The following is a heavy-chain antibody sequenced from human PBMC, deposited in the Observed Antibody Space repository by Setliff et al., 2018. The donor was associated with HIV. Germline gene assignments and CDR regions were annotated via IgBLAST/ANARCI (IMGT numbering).Heavy chain of an antibody. V-gene: IGHV4-61*02. CDR1: GGSISSGSYY. CDR3: AREDYYYYGMDV. Sequence: PSETLSLTCTVSGGSISSGSYYWNWIRQPAGKGLEWIGRIYTSGSTNYNPSLKSRVTISVDTSKNQFSLKLSSVTAADTAVYYCAREDYYYYGMDVWGQGTMVTVSS. CDR2: IYTSGST. J-gene: IGHJ6*02.